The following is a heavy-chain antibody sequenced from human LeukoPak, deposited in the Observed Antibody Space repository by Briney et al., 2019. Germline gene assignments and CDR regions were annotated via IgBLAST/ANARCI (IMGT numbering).Heavy chain of an antibody. J-gene: IGHJ4*02. V-gene: IGHV3-15*01. Sequence: GGSLRLSCAASGFTFSDAWMSWVRQAPGKGLEWVGRIKSKTYGGTTDYPAPVRGRFTISSDDSKNTVYLQMNSLRAEDTAVYYCNTATSYWGQGSLVTVSS. CDR3: NTATSY. CDR2: IKSKTYGGTT. CDR1: GFTFSDAW.